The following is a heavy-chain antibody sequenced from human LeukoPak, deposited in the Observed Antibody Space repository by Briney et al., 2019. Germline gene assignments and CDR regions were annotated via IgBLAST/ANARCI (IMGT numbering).Heavy chain of an antibody. D-gene: IGHD3-22*01. CDR2: IIPIFGTA. V-gene: IGHV1-69*05. Sequence: ALVKVSCKASGGTFSSYAISWVRQAPGQGLEWMGRIIPIFGTANYAQKFQGRVTITTDESTSTAYMELSSLRSEDTAVYYCARDSAALIVVATDDAFDIWGQGTMVTVSS. CDR1: GGTFSSYA. J-gene: IGHJ3*02. CDR3: ARDSAALIVVATDDAFDI.